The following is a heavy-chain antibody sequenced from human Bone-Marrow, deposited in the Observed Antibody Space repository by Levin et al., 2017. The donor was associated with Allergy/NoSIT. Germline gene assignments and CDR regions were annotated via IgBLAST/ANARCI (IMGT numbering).Heavy chain of an antibody. CDR3: AKERGFSYGYGFDS. Sequence: GGSLRLSCEARGIIFSNHGMSWVRQAPGKGLEWVAAISATGGSYYYAGSVKGRFTVSRDNSKNTLFLQMNSLRGDDTAVYYCAKERGFSYGYGFDSWGQGTLVTVSS. J-gene: IGHJ4*02. CDR1: GIIFSNHG. V-gene: IGHV3-23*01. D-gene: IGHD5-18*01. CDR2: ISATGGSY.